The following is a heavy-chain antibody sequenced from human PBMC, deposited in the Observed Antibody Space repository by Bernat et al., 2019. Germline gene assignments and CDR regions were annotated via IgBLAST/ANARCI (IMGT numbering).Heavy chain of an antibody. CDR1: GGSFSGYY. V-gene: IGHV4-34*01. CDR3: ATPGGETTTYKWSDP. D-gene: IGHD1-7*01. J-gene: IGHJ5*02. CDR2: INHSGST. Sequence: QVQLQQWGAGLLKPSETLSLTCAVYGGSFSGYYWSWIRQPPGKGLEWIGEINHSGSTYYNPSLKSRVTISVDTSKNQFSLKLSSVTAADTAVYYCATPGGETTTYKWSDPWGQGTLVTVSS.